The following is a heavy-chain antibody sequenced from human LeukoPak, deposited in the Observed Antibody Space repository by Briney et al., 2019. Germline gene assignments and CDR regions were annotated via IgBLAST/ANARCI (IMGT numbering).Heavy chain of an antibody. CDR1: GYTFTRYD. J-gene: IGHJ6*03. V-gene: IGHV1-69*05. CDR3: ARDLEGYSYGYGYYYYMDV. Sequence: SVKVSCKASGYTFTRYDINWVRQATGQGLEWMGGIIPIFGTANYAQKFQGRVTITTDESTSTAYIELSSLRSEDTAVYYCARDLEGYSYGYGYYYYMDVWGKGTTVTVSS. D-gene: IGHD5-18*01. CDR2: IIPIFGTA.